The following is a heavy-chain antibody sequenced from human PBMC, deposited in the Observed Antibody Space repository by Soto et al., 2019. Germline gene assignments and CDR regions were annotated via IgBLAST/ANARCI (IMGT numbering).Heavy chain of an antibody. J-gene: IGHJ4*02. CDR2: ISYGGST. V-gene: IGHV4-31*03. Sequence: QAQLQESCPGLVKTSQPRSSPCTVSDGSINSGGYCWSWLRQHPEKGLDWIGCISYGGSTSYHPYLKSRIIISVDTSKYQFSLRLTSVTAADTAVYYCSGGRLVWVQGAMITVSS. CDR1: DGSINSGGYC. D-gene: IGHD3-16*01. CDR3: SGGRLV.